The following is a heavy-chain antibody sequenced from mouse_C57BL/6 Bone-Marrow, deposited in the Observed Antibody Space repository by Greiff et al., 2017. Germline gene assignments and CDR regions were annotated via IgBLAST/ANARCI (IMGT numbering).Heavy chain of an antibody. Sequence: EVQLQQSVAELVRPGASVKLSCTASGFNIKNTYMHWVKQRPEQSLEWIGRIDPANGNTKYAPKFQGKATLTADTSSNTAYLQLSSLTSEDTAIYYCATPIYYDYDVDYWGQGTSVTVSA. D-gene: IGHD2-4*01. CDR2: IDPANGNT. CDR3: ATPIYYDYDVDY. V-gene: IGHV14-3*01. CDR1: GFNIKNTY. J-gene: IGHJ4*01.